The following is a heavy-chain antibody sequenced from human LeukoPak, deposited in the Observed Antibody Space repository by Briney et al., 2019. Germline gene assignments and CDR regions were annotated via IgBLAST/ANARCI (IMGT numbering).Heavy chain of an antibody. J-gene: IGHJ4*02. D-gene: IGHD3-22*01. CDR3: ARDQDGGKYYYESSGYSH. Sequence: GGSLRLSCAASGFTFSAYSMNWVRQAPGKGLEWVSSISTSSSYIYYADSVKGRFTISRDNAKNSLYLQMNSLRAEDTAVYYCARDQDGGKYYYESSGYSHWGQGILVTVSS. CDR1: GFTFSAYS. V-gene: IGHV3-21*01. CDR2: ISTSSSYI.